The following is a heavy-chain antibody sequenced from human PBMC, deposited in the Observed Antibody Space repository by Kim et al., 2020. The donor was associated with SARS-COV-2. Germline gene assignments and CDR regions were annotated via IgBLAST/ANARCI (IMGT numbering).Heavy chain of an antibody. J-gene: IGHJ6*02. Sequence: GGSLRLSCAASGFTVSSNYMSWVRQAPGKGLEWVSVIYSGGSTYYADSVKGRFTISRDNSKNTLYLQMNSLRAEDTAVYYCARDLVLWFGGQTRYYYYGMDVWGQGTTVTVSS. CDR3: ARDLVLWFGGQTRYYYYGMDV. CDR2: IYSGGST. V-gene: IGHV3-66*01. CDR1: GFTVSSNY. D-gene: IGHD3-10*01.